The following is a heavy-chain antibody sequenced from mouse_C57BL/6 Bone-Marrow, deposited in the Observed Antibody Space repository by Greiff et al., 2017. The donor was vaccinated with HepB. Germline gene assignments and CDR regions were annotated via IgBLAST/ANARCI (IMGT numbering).Heavy chain of an antibody. J-gene: IGHJ2*01. D-gene: IGHD2-4*01. V-gene: IGHV1-64*01. CDR3: TRRGIDDYALYY. Sequence: QVQLQQPGAELVKPGASVKLSCKASGYTFTSYWMHWVKQRPGQGLEWIGMIHPNSGSTNYNEKFKSKATLTVDKSSSTAYMQLSSLTSEDSAVYYCTRRGIDDYALYYWGQGTTLLVTA. CDR1: GYTFTSYW. CDR2: IHPNSGST.